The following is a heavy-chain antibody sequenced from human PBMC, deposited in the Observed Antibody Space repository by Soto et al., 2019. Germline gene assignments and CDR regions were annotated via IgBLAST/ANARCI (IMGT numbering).Heavy chain of an antibody. V-gene: IGHV3-23*01. Sequence: EVQLLESGGGLVQPGGSLRLSCAASGFTFSSYAMSWVRQAPGKGLEWVSAISGSGGSTYYADSVKGRFTISRDNSKNTLYLQMNSLRAEDTAVYYCAKDPIEYCSSTSCYGMDVWGQGTTVTVSS. J-gene: IGHJ6*02. CDR3: AKDPIEYCSSTSCYGMDV. CDR2: ISGSGGST. D-gene: IGHD2-2*01. CDR1: GFTFSSYA.